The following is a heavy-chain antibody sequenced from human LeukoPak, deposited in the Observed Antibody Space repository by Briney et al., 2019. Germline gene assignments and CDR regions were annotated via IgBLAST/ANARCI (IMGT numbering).Heavy chain of an antibody. V-gene: IGHV3-9*03. D-gene: IGHD1-26*01. Sequence: GGSLRLSCAASGFTFDDYAMHWVRQAPGKGLEWVSGISWNSGSIGYADSVKGRFTISRDNAKNSLYLQMNSLRAEDMALYYCAKEGGTYYKAFDIWGQGTMVTASS. J-gene: IGHJ3*02. CDR2: ISWNSGSI. CDR1: GFTFDDYA. CDR3: AKEGGTYYKAFDI.